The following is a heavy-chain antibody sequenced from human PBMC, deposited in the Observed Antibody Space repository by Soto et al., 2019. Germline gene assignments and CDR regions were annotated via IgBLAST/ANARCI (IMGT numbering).Heavy chain of an antibody. V-gene: IGHV1-18*01. CDR3: AITKREVIAAAVTDRYGRVV. CDR2: ISAYNGNT. D-gene: IGHD6-13*01. Sequence: QVQLVQSGAEVKKPGASVKVSCKASGYTFISYGISWVRQAPGQGLEWMGWISAYNGNTNYAQKLQGRVTMSTDTSTSTAYMELRSLRSDDTAVYSCAITKREVIAAAVTDRYGRVVWGQGTTVTVSS. J-gene: IGHJ6*02. CDR1: GYTFISYG.